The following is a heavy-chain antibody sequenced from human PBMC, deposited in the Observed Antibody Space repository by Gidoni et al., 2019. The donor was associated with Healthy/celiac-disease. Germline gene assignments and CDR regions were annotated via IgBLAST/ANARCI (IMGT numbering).Heavy chain of an antibody. J-gene: IGHJ6*03. V-gene: IGHV4-34*01. CDR3: ARFSSWQLNRFYYYYYMDV. Sequence: QVQLQQWGAGLLTPSETLSLTCAVYGGSFSGYYGSWIRQPPGKGLEWIGEINHSGRTNYTPSLKSRVTISVDTSKNQFSLKLSSVTAADTAVYYCARFSSWQLNRFYYYYYMDVWGKGTTVTVSS. D-gene: IGHD6-13*01. CDR2: INHSGRT. CDR1: GGSFSGYY.